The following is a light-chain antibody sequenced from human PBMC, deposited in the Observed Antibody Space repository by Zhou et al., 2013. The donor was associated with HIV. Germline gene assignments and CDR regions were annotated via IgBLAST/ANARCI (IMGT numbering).Light chain of an antibody. J-gene: IGKJ2*01. CDR3: MQSSQWPYT. CDR1: QSLVHSNGNTY. Sequence: DVVMTQSPLSLPVTLGQPASISCRSSQSLVHSNGNTYLIWFQQRPGQSPRRLIYKVSNRDSGVPDRFSGSGSGTDFTLKISRVEAEDVGVYYCMQSSQWPYTFGQGTKLDIK. V-gene: IGKV2-30*02. CDR2: KVS.